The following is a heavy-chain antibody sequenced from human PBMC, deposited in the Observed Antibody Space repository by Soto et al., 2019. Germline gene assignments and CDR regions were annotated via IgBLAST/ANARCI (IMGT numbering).Heavy chain of an antibody. J-gene: IGHJ5*02. V-gene: IGHV3-23*01. Sequence: PVGSLRLSCAASGFTFTNYAMSCVRQAPGKGLEWVSTVTVSGSSTNYADSVKGRFTISRDNSKNTLSLQMNSLRAEDTAVYYCAKIGNWFDPWGQGTLVTVSS. CDR3: AKIGNWFDP. CDR1: GFTFTNYA. CDR2: VTVSGSST. D-gene: IGHD3-16*01.